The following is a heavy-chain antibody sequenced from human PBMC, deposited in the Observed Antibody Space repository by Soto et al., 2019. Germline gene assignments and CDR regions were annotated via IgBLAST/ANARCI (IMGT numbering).Heavy chain of an antibody. D-gene: IGHD6-19*01. J-gene: IGHJ4*02. CDR1: GGSISSYY. Sequence: SETLSLTCTVSGGSISSYYWSWIRQPPGKGLEWIGYIYYSGSTNYNSSLKSRVTISVNTSKNQFSLKLTSVTAADTAVYYCARVSSGWWYFDYRAQRTPVTVSS. CDR3: ARVSSGWWYFDY. CDR2: IYYSGST. V-gene: IGHV4-59*01.